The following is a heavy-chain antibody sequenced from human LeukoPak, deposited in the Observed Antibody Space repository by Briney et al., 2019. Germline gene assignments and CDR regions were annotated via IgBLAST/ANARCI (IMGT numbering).Heavy chain of an antibody. CDR2: IYYSGST. Sequence: SETLSLTCTVSGYSISSGYYWGWIRQPPGKGLEWIGSIYYSGSTYYNPSLKSRVTISVDKSKNQFSLKLSSVTAADTAVYYCARAEWLRPFDYWGQGTLVTVSS. CDR1: GYSISSGYY. D-gene: IGHD5-12*01. J-gene: IGHJ4*02. CDR3: ARAEWLRPFDY. V-gene: IGHV4-38-2*02.